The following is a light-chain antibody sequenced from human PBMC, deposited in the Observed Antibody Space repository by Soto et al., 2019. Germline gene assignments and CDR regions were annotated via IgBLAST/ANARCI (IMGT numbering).Light chain of an antibody. Sequence: EIGLTQSPGTLSLSPGERATLSCRASQGVYNSYLAWYQQKPGQAPRLLIYGASSMATGTPDRFSGSGCGTDFTLTISSLEHEDFAVYYCHQYGTSPWTFGQGTKVDTK. J-gene: IGKJ1*01. CDR3: HQYGTSPWT. CDR2: GAS. CDR1: QGVYNSY. V-gene: IGKV3-20*01.